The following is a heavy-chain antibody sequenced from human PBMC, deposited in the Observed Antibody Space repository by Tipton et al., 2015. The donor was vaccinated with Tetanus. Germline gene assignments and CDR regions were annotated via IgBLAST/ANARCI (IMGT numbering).Heavy chain of an antibody. D-gene: IGHD3-16*01. CDR2: LHSSGDT. V-gene: IGHV4-4*07. J-gene: IGHJ4*02. CDR1: GGSIRGHF. CDR3: ARWGPGVTTWGFDF. Sequence: LRLSCTVSGGSIRGHFWSWIRQPAGKGLEWIGRLHSSGDTTYNPSLKSRVTMSVDPSNNQFSLGLSSVTAADTALYFCARWGPGVTTWGFDFWGQGTLVTVSS.